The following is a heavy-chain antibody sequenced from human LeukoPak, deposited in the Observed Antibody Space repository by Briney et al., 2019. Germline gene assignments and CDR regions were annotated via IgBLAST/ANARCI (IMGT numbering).Heavy chain of an antibody. Sequence: TGGSLRLSCAASGFAFSSYGMHWVRQAPGKGLEWVAYIHYDSSTEDYADSVKGRFTISRDNAKNSLYLQMNSLRAEDTAVYYCARDAAYDFRNPYRYFQHWGQGTLVTVSS. CDR3: ARDAAYDFRNPYRYFQH. CDR1: GFAFSSYG. J-gene: IGHJ1*01. V-gene: IGHV3-30*02. CDR2: IHYDSSTE. D-gene: IGHD3-3*01.